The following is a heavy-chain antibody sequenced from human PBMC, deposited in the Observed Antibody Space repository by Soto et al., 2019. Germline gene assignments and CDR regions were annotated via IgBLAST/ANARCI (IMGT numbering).Heavy chain of an antibody. J-gene: IGHJ4*02. D-gene: IGHD2-21*01. CDR2: ISYDGSYN. Sequence: QVQLVESGGGVVRPGTSLRLSCAASGSSFSGYAMHWVRQAPGKGLEWVAVISYDGSYNSYADSVKGRFTISRDNSKNTLYRQVNSQRDEDTAVYYCAGAVVSAIRERIDYWGQGTLVTVSS. V-gene: IGHV3-30*04. CDR1: GSSFSGYA. CDR3: AGAVVSAIRERIDY.